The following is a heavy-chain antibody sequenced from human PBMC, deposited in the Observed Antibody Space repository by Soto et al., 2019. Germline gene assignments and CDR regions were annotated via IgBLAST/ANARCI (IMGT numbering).Heavy chain of an antibody. Sequence: SETLSLTGAVSGYSISSGYYWGWIRQPPGKGLEWIGSIYHSGSTYYNPSLKSRVTISVDTSKNQFSLKLSSVTAADTAVYYCARQRGHYYYGMDVWGQGTTVNVSS. CDR3: ARQRGHYYYGMDV. V-gene: IGHV4-38-2*01. J-gene: IGHJ6*02. CDR2: IYHSGST. CDR1: GYSISSGYY. D-gene: IGHD3-10*01.